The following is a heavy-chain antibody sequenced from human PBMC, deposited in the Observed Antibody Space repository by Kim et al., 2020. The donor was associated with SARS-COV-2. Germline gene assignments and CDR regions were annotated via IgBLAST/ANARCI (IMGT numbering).Heavy chain of an antibody. V-gene: IGHV3-33*01. Sequence: GGSLRLSCAASGFTFSSYGMHWVRQAPGKGLEWVAVIWYDGSNKYYADSVKGRFTISRDNSKNTLYLQMNSLRAEDTAVYYCAREGYSYGYVDRNYYYYYGMDVWGQGTTVTVSS. CDR3: AREGYSYGYVDRNYYYYYGMDV. CDR1: GFTFSSYG. CDR2: IWYDGSNK. J-gene: IGHJ6*02. D-gene: IGHD5-18*01.